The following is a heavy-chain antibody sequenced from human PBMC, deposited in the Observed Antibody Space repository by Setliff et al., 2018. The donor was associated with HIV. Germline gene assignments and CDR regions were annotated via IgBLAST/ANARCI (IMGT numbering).Heavy chain of an antibody. V-gene: IGHV4-34*01. CDR1: GASLSGYY. D-gene: IGHD6-13*01. J-gene: IGHJ6*02. CDR2: INYSGTT. CDR3: ARVVWTAAAGTLDYHYYGLDV. Sequence: ETLSLTCAVYGASLSGYYWSWIRQPPGKGLEWIGEINYSGTTNYNPSLKSRVTISVDTSTKQFSLKVRSVTAADAAVYFCARVVWTAAAGTLDYHYYGLDVWGQGTTVTVSS.